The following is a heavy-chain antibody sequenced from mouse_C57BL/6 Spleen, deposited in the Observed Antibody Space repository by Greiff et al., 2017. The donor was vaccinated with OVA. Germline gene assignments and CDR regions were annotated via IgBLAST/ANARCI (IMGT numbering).Heavy chain of an antibody. V-gene: IGHV14-4*01. Sequence: VQLQQSGAELVRPGASVKLSCTASGFNIKDDYMHWVKQRPEQGLEWIGWINPENGDTESDSKFQGKATITADTSSNTAYLQLRSLTSEYTAAYDCNTPAQYDDSSWGDYWGKGTSVTVSS. CDR1: GFNIKDDY. CDR2: INPENGDT. CDR3: NTPAQYDDSSWGDY. D-gene: IGHD1-1*01. J-gene: IGHJ4*01.